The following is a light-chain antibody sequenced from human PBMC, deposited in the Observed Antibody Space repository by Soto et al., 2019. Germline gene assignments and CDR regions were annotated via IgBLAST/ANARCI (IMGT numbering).Light chain of an antibody. CDR2: DVS. CDR1: SSDVGTYED. J-gene: IGLJ2*01. CDR3: RSYASNGAVL. Sequence: QSALTQPASVSGSPGHSINISCTGTSSDVGTYEDVSWYQHHPGKAPKLRMYDVSNRPSGVSDRFSGSQSGNTASLTISGLLSEDEDDYYCRSYASNGAVLFGGGTKLTVL. V-gene: IGLV2-14*03.